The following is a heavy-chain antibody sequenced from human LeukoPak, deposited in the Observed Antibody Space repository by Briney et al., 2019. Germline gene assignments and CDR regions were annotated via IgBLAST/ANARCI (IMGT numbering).Heavy chain of an antibody. CDR3: ARAEETYMDV. J-gene: IGHJ6*03. V-gene: IGHV1-8*03. CDR1: GYTFTSYD. Sequence: GASVKVSCKASGYTFTSYDINWVRQATGQGLEWMGWMNPNSGNTGYAQKFQGRVTITRNTSISTAYMELSRLRSDDTAVYYCARAEETYMDVWGKGTTVTVSS. CDR2: MNPNSGNT.